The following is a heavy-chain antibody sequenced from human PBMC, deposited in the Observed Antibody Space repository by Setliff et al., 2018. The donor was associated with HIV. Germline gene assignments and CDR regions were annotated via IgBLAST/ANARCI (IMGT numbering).Heavy chain of an antibody. D-gene: IGHD2-2*01. CDR1: GGSISSSSYY. CDR2: IYYSGST. V-gene: IGHV4-39*01. J-gene: IGHJ6*03. Sequence: SETLSLTCTVSGGSISSSSYYWGWIRQPPGKGLEWIGSIYYSGSTYYNPSLKSRVTISVDTSKNQFSLKLSSVTAAATAVYYCASPGRRRGYCSSTSCYDEGLYYYYYMDVWGKGTTVTVSS. CDR3: ASPGRRRGYCSSTSCYDEGLYYYYYMDV.